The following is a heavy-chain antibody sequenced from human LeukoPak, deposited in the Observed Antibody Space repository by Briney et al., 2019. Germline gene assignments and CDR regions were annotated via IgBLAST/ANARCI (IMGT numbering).Heavy chain of an antibody. V-gene: IGHV3-74*01. Sequence: GGSLRLSCAASGFTFSSYWMHWVRQAPGKGLVWVARINTNGSPTQYADSVKGRFTISRDNAKTTLYLQMNSLRDENTAVYYCAGDLISGSGSLGYWGQGTLVTVSS. CDR1: GFTFSSYW. CDR2: INTNGSPT. J-gene: IGHJ4*02. CDR3: AGDLISGSGSLGY. D-gene: IGHD3-10*01.